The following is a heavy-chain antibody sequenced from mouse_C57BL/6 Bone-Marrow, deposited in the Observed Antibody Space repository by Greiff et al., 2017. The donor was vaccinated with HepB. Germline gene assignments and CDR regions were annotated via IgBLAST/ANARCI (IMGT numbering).Heavy chain of an antibody. CDR1: GFTFSDYY. D-gene: IGHD1-1*01. V-gene: IGHV5-16*01. CDR3: AREDYGYYAMDY. Sequence: EVQLQESEGGLVQPGSSMKLSCTASGFTFSDYYMAWVRQVPEKGLEWVANINYDGSSTYYLDSLKSRFIISRDNAKNILYLQMSSLKSEDTATYYCAREDYGYYAMDYWGQGTSVTVSS. CDR2: INYDGSST. J-gene: IGHJ4*01.